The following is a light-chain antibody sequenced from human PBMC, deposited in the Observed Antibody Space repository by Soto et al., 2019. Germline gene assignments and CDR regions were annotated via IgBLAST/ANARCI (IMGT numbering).Light chain of an antibody. CDR2: AAS. J-gene: IGKJ2*01. V-gene: IGKV1-39*01. CDR3: QQSHSTPYT. Sequence: DIRMTQSPSSLSASFGDRVTLTCRASQSIDTYLNWYQQKPGTAPKLLMYAASTLHSGVPSRFSGSGSGTDFTLTISSLQREDFATYFCQQSHSTPYTFGQGTKPEI. CDR1: QSIDTY.